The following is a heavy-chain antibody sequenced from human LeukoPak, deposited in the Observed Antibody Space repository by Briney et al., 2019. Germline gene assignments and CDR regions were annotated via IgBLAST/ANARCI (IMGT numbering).Heavy chain of an antibody. CDR2: IYRGGET. CDR3: ARAQYCSGGSCYGDY. Sequence: GGSLRLSCAASGFTVSSNYLSWVRQAPGKGLEWVSVIYRGGETHYADSVKGRFTISRDNSKNTLYLQMNSLRAEDTAVYYCARAQYCSGGSCYGDYWGQGTLVTVSS. J-gene: IGHJ4*02. V-gene: IGHV3-53*01. CDR1: GFTVSSNY. D-gene: IGHD2-15*01.